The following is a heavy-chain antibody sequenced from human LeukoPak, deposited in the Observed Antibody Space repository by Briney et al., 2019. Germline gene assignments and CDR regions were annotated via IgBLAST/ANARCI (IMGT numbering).Heavy chain of an antibody. Sequence: GGTLRLSCAASGFTFDDYGMSWVRQAPGKGLEWVSGINWNGGSTGYADSVKGRFTISRVNAKNSLYLQMNSLRAEDTAVYYCARGTMFPYYFDYWGQGTLVTVSS. CDR2: INWNGGST. CDR1: GFTFDDYG. J-gene: IGHJ4*02. D-gene: IGHD3-10*02. V-gene: IGHV3-20*04. CDR3: ARGTMFPYYFDY.